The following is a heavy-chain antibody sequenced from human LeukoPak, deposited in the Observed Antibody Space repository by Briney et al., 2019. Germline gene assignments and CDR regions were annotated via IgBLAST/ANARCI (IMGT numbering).Heavy chain of an antibody. J-gene: IGHJ6*03. CDR3: ARDYSSGWYRVQDYYYMDV. D-gene: IGHD6-19*01. V-gene: IGHV3-21*01. CDR1: GFTFSSYS. CDR2: ISSTSRYI. Sequence: PGGPLRLSCAASGFTFSSYSMNWVRQAPGKGLEWVSSISSTSRYIYYADSVKGRFTVSRDNAKNSLYLQMNSLRAEDTAVYYCARDYSSGWYRVQDYYYMDVWGKGTTVTVSS.